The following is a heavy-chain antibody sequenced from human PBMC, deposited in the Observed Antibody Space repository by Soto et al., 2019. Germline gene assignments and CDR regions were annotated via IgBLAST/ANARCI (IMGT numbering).Heavy chain of an antibody. CDR1: GGALSNYY. V-gene: IGHV4-59*04. Sequence: SEPLCLTCAVSGGALSNYYWSWIRQPPGKGLELSGYIYYSGIPYYTPALKSRLTMSMDRANDHFSLNLTSATAADTAVYFCGRGHYYYVMDVWGQGITVTVAS. CDR3: GRGHYYYVMDV. J-gene: IGHJ6*02. CDR2: IYYSGIP.